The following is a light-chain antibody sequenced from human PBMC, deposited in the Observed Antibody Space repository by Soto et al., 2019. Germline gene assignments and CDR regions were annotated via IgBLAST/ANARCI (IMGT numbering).Light chain of an antibody. Sequence: QSALTQPASVSGSPGQSITISCTGTSSDVGGDNYVSWYQQDPGKAPKLVIYDVTYRPSGISNRFSGSKSGNTASLTISGLQAEDVADYYCSSYTNSNSYVFGSGTKLTVL. CDR1: SSDVGGDNY. J-gene: IGLJ1*01. CDR3: SSYTNSNSYV. V-gene: IGLV2-14*01. CDR2: DVT.